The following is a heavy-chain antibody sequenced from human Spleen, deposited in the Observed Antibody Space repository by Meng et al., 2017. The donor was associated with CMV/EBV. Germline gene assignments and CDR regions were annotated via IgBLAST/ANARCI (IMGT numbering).Heavy chain of an antibody. CDR2: ISYDGSNK. V-gene: IGHV3-30-3*01. CDR3: ARGGMVVIVEEYFHH. J-gene: IGHJ1*01. CDR1: GFTFSSYA. Sequence: GSLRLSCAASGFTFSSYAMHWVRQAPGKGLEWVAVISYDGSNKYYADSVKGRFTISRDNSKNTLYLQMNSLRAEDTAVYYCARGGMVVIVEEYFHHWGQGTLVTVSS. D-gene: IGHD2-21*01.